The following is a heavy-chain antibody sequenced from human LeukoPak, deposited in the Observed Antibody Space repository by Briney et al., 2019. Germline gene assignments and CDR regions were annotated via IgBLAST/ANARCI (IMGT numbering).Heavy chain of an antibody. V-gene: IGHV1-18*01. J-gene: IGHJ4*02. CDR3: ARGTYYYDSSGYFDY. D-gene: IGHD3-22*01. Sequence: GASVKVSCKASGYTFTSYDINWVRQATGQGLEWMGWISAYNGNTNYAQKLQGRVTMTTDTSTSTAYMELRSLRSDDTAVYYCARGTYYYDSSGYFDYWGQGTLVTVSS. CDR2: ISAYNGNT. CDR1: GYTFTSYD.